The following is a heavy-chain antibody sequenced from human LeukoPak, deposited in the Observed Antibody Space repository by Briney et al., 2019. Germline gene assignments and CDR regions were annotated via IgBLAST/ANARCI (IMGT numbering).Heavy chain of an antibody. CDR2: IKQDGSEK. CDR3: ARAEHSSYDTRAYHIVTPREFDP. Sequence: GGSLRLSCAASGVTFSSDWMSWVRQAPGKGLEWVAHIKQDGSEKYYVDSVQGRVTISRDKAKKSLYLQMNSLRDEDTAVYYCARAEHSSYDTRAYHIVTPREFDPWGQGKLVTVSS. J-gene: IGHJ5*02. CDR1: GVTFSSDW. V-gene: IGHV3-7*01. D-gene: IGHD3-22*01.